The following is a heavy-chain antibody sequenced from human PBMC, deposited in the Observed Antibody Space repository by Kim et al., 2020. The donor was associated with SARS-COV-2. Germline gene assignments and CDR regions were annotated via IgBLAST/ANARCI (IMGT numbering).Heavy chain of an antibody. Sequence: GGSLRLSCAASGFTFSSYAMHWVRQAPGKGLEWVAVISYDGSNKYYADSVKGRFTISRDNSKNTLYLQMNSLRAEDTAVYYCAREYNWNDAGAFDIWGQGTMVTVSS. J-gene: IGHJ3*02. CDR3: AREYNWNDAGAFDI. V-gene: IGHV3-30*04. D-gene: IGHD1-1*01. CDR1: GFTFSSYA. CDR2: ISYDGSNK.